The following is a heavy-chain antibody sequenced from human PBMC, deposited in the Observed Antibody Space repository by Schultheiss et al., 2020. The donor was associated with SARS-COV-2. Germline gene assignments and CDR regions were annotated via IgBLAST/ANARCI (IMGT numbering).Heavy chain of an antibody. CDR1: GFTVSSNY. CDR2: IKSKTDGGTT. J-gene: IGHJ6*03. CDR3: AKAGQLLSGTVIMDYYYMDV. Sequence: GESLKISCAASGFTVSSNYMSWVRQAPGKGLEWVGRIKSKTDGGTTDYAAPVKGRFTISRDDSKNTLYLQMNSLRAEDTAVYYCAKAGQLLSGTVIMDYYYMDVWGKGTTVTVSS. D-gene: IGHD2-2*01. V-gene: IGHV3-15*01.